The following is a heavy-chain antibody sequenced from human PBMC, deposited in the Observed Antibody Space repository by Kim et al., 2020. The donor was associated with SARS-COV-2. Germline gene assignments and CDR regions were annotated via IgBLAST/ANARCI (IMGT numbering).Heavy chain of an antibody. V-gene: IGHV4-31*03. CDR3: ARAPPEFWFDP. CDR2: IYYSGST. CDR1: GGSISSGGYY. Sequence: SETLSLTCTVSGGSISSGGYYWSWIRQHPGKGLEWIGYIYYSGSTYYNPSLKSRVTISVDTSKNQFSLKLSSVTAADTAMYYCARAPPEFWFDPWGQGTLVTVSS. D-gene: IGHD3-10*01. J-gene: IGHJ5*02.